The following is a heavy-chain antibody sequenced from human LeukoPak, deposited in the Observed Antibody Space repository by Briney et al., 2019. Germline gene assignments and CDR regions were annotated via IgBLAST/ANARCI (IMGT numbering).Heavy chain of an antibody. J-gene: IGHJ3*02. V-gene: IGHV3-48*02. D-gene: IGHD2-21*01. Sequence: GGSLRLSCAASGLTFSSYSMNWVRQAPGKGLEWVSYINSRSSTIYYADSVKGRFTVSRDNAKSSLYLQMNSLRDEDTAVYYCAREPPRDDDAFGIWGQGTMVTVSS. CDR2: INSRSSTI. CDR3: AREPPRDDDAFGI. CDR1: GLTFSSYS.